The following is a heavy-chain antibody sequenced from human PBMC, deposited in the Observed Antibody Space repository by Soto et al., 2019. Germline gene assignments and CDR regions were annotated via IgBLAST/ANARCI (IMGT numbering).Heavy chain of an antibody. V-gene: IGHV1-69*12. CDR3: ATPQDYGSETRYYYYYGLDV. CDR2: IIPIFGSA. D-gene: IGHD3-10*01. Sequence: QVQLVQSGAEVKKPGSSVKVSCKASGGTFTSYAISWVRQAPGQGLEWMGGIIPIFGSANYAQKFQGRVTITADESTSTAYMELSSLRSEDTAVYYCATPQDYGSETRYYYYYGLDVWGQGTTVTVSS. J-gene: IGHJ6*02. CDR1: GGTFTSYA.